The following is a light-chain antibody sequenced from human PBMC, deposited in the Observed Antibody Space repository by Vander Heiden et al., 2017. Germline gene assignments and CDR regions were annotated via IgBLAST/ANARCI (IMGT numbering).Light chain of an antibody. Sequence: DILLPQSPDSLAVSLFHMATIHCNSSQSVLYSSNNKHYVAWYQQIPGQPPKLLIYWVSTRESGVPDRYSGRRSGTDFTLTISSLQAEDVAVYYSQQYDSTPTTFGQGTKVEIK. J-gene: IGKJ1*01. CDR1: QSVLYSSNNKHY. CDR3: QQYDSTPTT. V-gene: IGKV4-1*01. CDR2: WVS.